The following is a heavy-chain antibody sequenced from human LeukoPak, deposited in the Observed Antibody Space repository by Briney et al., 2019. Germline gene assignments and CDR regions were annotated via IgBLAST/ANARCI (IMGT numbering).Heavy chain of an antibody. Sequence: GGSLRLSCAASGFTFSIYAMHWVRQARGKGLEWVAVISSDGRDKYYTDSVKGRFTISRDNSKNTLHLEMNSLGAEDTGLFYCAKDPGSIRNYFDYWGRGTLVTVSS. D-gene: IGHD3-16*01. CDR2: ISSDGRDK. J-gene: IGHJ4*02. V-gene: IGHV3-30*18. CDR3: AKDPGSIRNYFDY. CDR1: GFTFSIYA.